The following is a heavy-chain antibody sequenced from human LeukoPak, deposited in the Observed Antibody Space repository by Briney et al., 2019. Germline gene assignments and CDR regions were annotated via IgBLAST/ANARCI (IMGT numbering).Heavy chain of an antibody. V-gene: IGHV4-39*01. J-gene: IGHJ3*02. Sequence: SETLSLTCTVSGDSIISSTFYWGWIRQPPGKGLEWIGGIFYSGSTYYNPSLKSRVTISVDTSKNQFSLKLSSVTAAGTAVYYCARHPSVVNLTFDIWGQGTMVTVSS. D-gene: IGHD5/OR15-5a*01. CDR3: ARHPSVVNLTFDI. CDR2: IFYSGST. CDR1: GDSIISSTFY.